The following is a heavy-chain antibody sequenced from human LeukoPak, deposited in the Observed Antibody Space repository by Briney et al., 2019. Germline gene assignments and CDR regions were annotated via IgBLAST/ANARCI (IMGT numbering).Heavy chain of an antibody. CDR2: ISTSSGYI. V-gene: IGHV3-21*01. D-gene: IGHD5-18*01. Sequence: PGGSLRLSCAASGFTFSSYSMNWVRQAPGKGLEWVSSISTSSGYISYADSVKGRFTISRDNAKNSLYLQMNSLRAEDTAVYYCAGDRGYGKNFDYWGQGTLVTVSS. CDR3: AGDRGYGKNFDY. J-gene: IGHJ4*02. CDR1: GFTFSSYS.